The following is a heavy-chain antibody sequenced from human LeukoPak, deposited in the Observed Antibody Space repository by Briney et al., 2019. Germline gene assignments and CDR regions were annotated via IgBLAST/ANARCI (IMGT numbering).Heavy chain of an antibody. CDR2: INPSGGST. CDR1: GYTFTSYY. V-gene: IGHV1-46*01. D-gene: IGHD2-15*01. CDR3: ARESKERGYSNAEYFQH. J-gene: IGHJ1*01. Sequence: GASVKVSCKAAGYTFTSYYMHWVRQAPGQGLEWMGIINPSGGSTSYAQKFQGRVTMTRDTSTSTVYMELSSLRSEDTAVYYCARESKERGYSNAEYFQHWGQGTLVTVSS.